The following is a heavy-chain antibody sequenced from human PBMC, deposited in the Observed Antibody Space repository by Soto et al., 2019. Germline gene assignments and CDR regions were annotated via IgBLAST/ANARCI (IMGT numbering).Heavy chain of an antibody. CDR2: ISGSGGST. J-gene: IGHJ4*02. CDR1: RFTFSRNV. Sequence: EVQLLESGGGLVQPGGSLRLSCAASRFTFSRNVMTWVRQAPGKGVEWVSAISGSGGSTYYVDSVKGRFTISRDNSKCTLYLQMNNLRDEDKSLYFCASSYSSGWYNYWGQGTLVTVSS. D-gene: IGHD6-19*01. CDR3: ASSYSSGWYNY. V-gene: IGHV3-23*01.